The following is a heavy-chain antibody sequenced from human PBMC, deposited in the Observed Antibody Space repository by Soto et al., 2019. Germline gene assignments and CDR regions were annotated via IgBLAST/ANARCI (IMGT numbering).Heavy chain of an antibody. CDR3: TRRGYLTASS. D-gene: IGHD6-25*01. Sequence: QLRLQESGPGVVKPSETLSLTCTVSGGSFTSSGHYWVWIRQSREKGLGCIGTVHYDGTTYYNASLKSRVTMSVDTSKNQFSLKLSSVTAADTAVYYCTRRGYLTASSWGQGILVTVSS. CDR1: GGSFTSSGHY. J-gene: IGHJ4*02. CDR2: VHYDGTT. V-gene: IGHV4-39*01.